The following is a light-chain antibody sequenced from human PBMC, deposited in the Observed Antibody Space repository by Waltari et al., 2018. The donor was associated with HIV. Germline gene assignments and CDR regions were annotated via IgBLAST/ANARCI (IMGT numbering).Light chain of an antibody. Sequence: SYVRTQPPSVSVAPGQTARITCGGNNIGRKRVHWYQQKPGQAPVLFVSDDSDRPSGIPERFSCSNSGNTATLTISRVEAGDEADYYCQVWDSSSDHYVFGTGTKVTVL. CDR2: DDS. CDR3: QVWDSSSDHYV. V-gene: IGLV3-21*02. J-gene: IGLJ1*01. CDR1: NIGRKR.